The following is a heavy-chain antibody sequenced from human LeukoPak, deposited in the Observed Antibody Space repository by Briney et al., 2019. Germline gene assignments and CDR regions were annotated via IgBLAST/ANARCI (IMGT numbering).Heavy chain of an antibody. CDR1: GYSFTTYY. CDR2: INPSGTST. V-gene: IGHV1-46*01. CDR3: ARDAYCGGDCYALDY. J-gene: IGHJ4*02. D-gene: IGHD2-21*02. Sequence: ASVKVSCKASGYSFTTYYLHWVRQAPGQGLECMGIINPSGTSTTYAQKFQGRVTMTRDTSISTAYMGLSRLRSDDTAVYYCARDAYCGGDCYALDYWGQGTLVTVSS.